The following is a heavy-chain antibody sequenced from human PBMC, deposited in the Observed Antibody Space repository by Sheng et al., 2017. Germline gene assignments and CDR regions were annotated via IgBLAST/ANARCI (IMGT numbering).Heavy chain of an antibody. Sequence: QVQLVQSGAEVKKPGSSVKVSCKASGGTFSSYTISWVRQAPGQGLEWMGRIIPILGIANYAQKFQGRVTITADKSTSTAYMELSSLRSEDTAVYYCARDYSGSYSYYFDYWARNPGHRLL. CDR1: GGTFSSYT. CDR3: ARDYSGSYSYYFDY. CDR2: IIPILGIA. J-gene: IGHJ4*01. D-gene: IGHD1-26*01. V-gene: IGHV1-69*08.